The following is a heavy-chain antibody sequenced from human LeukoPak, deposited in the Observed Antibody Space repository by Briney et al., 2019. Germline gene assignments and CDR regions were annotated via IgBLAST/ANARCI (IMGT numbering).Heavy chain of an antibody. V-gene: IGHV3-53*01. Sequence: GGSLRLSCAASGFTVSSNYVSWVRQAPGKGLEWVSVIHSDGKPYYADSVKGRFTISRDSSQNTLYLQMNSLRAEDTAVYYCARHGVLRYIDDWGQGTLVTVSS. J-gene: IGHJ4*02. CDR1: GFTVSSNY. CDR2: IHSDGKP. CDR3: ARHGVLRYIDD. D-gene: IGHD3-9*01.